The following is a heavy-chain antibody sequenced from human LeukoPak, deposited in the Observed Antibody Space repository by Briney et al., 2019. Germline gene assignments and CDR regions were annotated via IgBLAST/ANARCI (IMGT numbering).Heavy chain of an antibody. CDR3: ARATGYSSGWSPAYYFDY. D-gene: IGHD6-19*01. V-gene: IGHV1-18*01. Sequence: GSSVKVSCKASGYTFTSYGISWVRQAPGQGLEWMGWTSAYNGNTNYAQKLQGRVTMTTDTSTSTAYMELRSLRSDDTAVYYCARATGYSSGWSPAYYFDYWGQGTLVTVSS. CDR1: GYTFTSYG. CDR2: TSAYNGNT. J-gene: IGHJ4*02.